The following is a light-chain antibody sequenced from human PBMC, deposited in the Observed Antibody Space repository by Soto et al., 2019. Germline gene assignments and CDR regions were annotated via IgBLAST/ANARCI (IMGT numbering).Light chain of an antibody. Sequence: EIVLTQSPATLSLSKGERATLSCRASQSVSSYLAWYQQKPGQAPRLLIYDASNRATGIPARFSGSGSGTDFTLTIISLEAEDFAVYWCEGRSNWLPTFGQGTKLDI. J-gene: IGKJ2*01. CDR3: EGRSNWLPT. CDR2: DAS. V-gene: IGKV3-11*01. CDR1: QSVSSY.